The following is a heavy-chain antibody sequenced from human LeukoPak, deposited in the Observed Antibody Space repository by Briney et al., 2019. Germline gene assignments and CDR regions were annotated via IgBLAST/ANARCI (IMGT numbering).Heavy chain of an antibody. V-gene: IGHV3-30*03. Sequence: GGSLRLSCAASGFTFSSYGMHWVRQAPGKGLEWVAVISYDGSNKYYADSVKGRFTISRDNSKNTLYLQINSLRAEDTAVYYCASGYDSSGNDYWGQGTLVTVSS. CDR3: ASGYDSSGNDY. J-gene: IGHJ4*02. CDR2: ISYDGSNK. D-gene: IGHD3-22*01. CDR1: GFTFSSYG.